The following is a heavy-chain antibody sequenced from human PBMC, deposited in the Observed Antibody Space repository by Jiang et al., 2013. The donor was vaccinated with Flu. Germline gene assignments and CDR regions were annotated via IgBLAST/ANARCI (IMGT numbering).Heavy chain of an antibody. CDR2: IYYSGST. D-gene: IGHD3-3*01. Sequence: GSGLVKPSETLSLTCTVSGGSISSSSYYWGWIRQPPGKGLEWIGSIYYSGSTYYNPSLKSRVTISVDTSKNQFSLKLSSVTAADTAVYYCARHSSLRREDSLLFDFDYWGQGTLVTVSS. CDR3: ARHSSLRREDSLLFDFDY. V-gene: IGHV4-39*01. J-gene: IGHJ4*02. CDR1: GGSISSSSYY.